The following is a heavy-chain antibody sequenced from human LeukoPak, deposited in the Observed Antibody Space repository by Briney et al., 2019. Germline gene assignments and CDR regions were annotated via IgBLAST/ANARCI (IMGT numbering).Heavy chain of an antibody. D-gene: IGHD6-13*01. CDR3: ARAGITTTGPLFQH. V-gene: IGHV3-48*01. CDR1: GFTFSSYS. J-gene: IGHJ1*01. Sequence: GGSLRLSCAASGFTFSSYSMNWVRQAPGKGLEWVSYIGSSSSTIYYADSVKGRFTISRDNAKSSLYLQMNSLRAEDTAVYYCARAGITTTGPLFQHWGQGTLVTVSS. CDR2: IGSSSSTI.